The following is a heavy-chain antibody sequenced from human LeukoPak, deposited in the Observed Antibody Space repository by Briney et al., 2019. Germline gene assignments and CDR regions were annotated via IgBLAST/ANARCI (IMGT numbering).Heavy chain of an antibody. D-gene: IGHD2-2*01. CDR2: INHSGST. V-gene: IGHV4-34*01. Sequence: SETLSLTCAVYGGSLSGYYWSWIRQPPGRGLEWIGEINHSGSTNYNPSLKSRVTISVDTSKNQFSLKLSSVTAADTAVYYCARSSRSWSTFDNWGQGTLVTVSS. CDR3: ARSSRSWSTFDN. J-gene: IGHJ4*02. CDR1: GGSLSGYY.